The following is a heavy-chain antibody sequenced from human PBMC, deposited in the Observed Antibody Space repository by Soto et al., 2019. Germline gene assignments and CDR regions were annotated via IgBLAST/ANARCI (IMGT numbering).Heavy chain of an antibody. CDR2: INPNSGGT. J-gene: IGHJ4*02. CDR3: ASETSGTIVRGAYDY. V-gene: IGHV1-2*04. D-gene: IGHD3-10*01. CDR1: GYTFTGYY. Sequence: QVQLVQSGAAVKKPGASVQVSCKASGYTFTGYYMHWVRQAPGQGLERLGWINPNSGGTNYAQKFQGWVTMTRDTSIITAYMELSRLRSDDRGVYYCASETSGTIVRGAYDYWGQGTLDTVSS.